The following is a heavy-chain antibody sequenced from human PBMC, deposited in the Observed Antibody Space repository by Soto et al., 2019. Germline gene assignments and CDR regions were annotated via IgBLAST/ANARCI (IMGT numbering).Heavy chain of an antibody. CDR3: ARSGYYYDSSGYYY. J-gene: IGHJ4*02. Sequence: RSLTCTVSGGSISSGDYSWSWIRQPPGKGLEWIGYIYYSGSTYYNPSLKSRVTISVDTSKNQFSLKLSSVTAADTAVYYCARSGYYYDSSGYYYWGQGTLVTVSS. CDR1: GGSISSGDYS. D-gene: IGHD3-22*01. V-gene: IGHV4-30-4*01. CDR2: IYYSGST.